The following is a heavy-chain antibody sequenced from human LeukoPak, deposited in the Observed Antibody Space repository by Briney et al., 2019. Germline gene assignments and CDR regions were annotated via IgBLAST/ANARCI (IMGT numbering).Heavy chain of an antibody. V-gene: IGHV4-34*01. D-gene: IGHD2-15*01. CDR3: ARSGVVVAANFDY. CDR1: GGSFSGYY. Sequence: SETLSLTCAVYGGSFSGYYWSWIRQPPGKGLEWIGEINHSGSTNYNPSLKSRVTISVDTSKNQFSLKLSSVIAADTAVYYCARSGVVVAANFDYWGQGTLVTVSS. J-gene: IGHJ4*02. CDR2: INHSGST.